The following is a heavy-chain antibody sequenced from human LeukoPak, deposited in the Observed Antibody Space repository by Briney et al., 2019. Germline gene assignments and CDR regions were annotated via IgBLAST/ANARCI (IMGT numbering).Heavy chain of an antibody. CDR1: GFTFSNYW. Sequence: GGSLRLSCAATGFTFSNYWMSWVRQAPGKGLEWVANIKQDGSEKYYVDSVKGRFTISRDNAKNSLFLQMNSLRAEDTAMYYCARRGGSTWYNFFDPWGQGTLVTVSS. CDR3: ARRGGSTWYNFFDP. D-gene: IGHD6-13*01. J-gene: IGHJ5*02. CDR2: IKQDGSEK. V-gene: IGHV3-7*05.